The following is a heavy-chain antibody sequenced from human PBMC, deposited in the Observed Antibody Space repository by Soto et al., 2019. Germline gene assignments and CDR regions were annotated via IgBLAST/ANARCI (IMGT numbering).Heavy chain of an antibody. CDR3: ARDLYYDSSGPTFDP. CDR2: IWYDGSNK. J-gene: IGHJ5*02. Sequence: GGSLRLSCAASGFTFSSYGMHWVRQAPGKGLEWVAVIWYDGSNKYYADSVKGRFTISRDNSKNTLYLQMNSLRAEDTAVYYCARDLYYDSSGPTFDPWGQGTLVTVSS. D-gene: IGHD3-22*01. CDR1: GFTFSSYG. V-gene: IGHV3-33*01.